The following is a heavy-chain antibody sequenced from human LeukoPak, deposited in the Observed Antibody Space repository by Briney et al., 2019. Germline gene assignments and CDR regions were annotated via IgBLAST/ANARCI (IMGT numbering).Heavy chain of an antibody. D-gene: IGHD6-19*01. CDR2: ISSSSSYI. CDR3: ARAAAGSSGWYYDY. CDR1: GFSVSNNY. V-gene: IGHV3-21*01. Sequence: PGGSLRLSCTASGFSVSNNYMYWVRQAPGKGFEWVSSISSSSSYIYYADSVKGRFTISRDNAKNSLYLQMNSLRAEDTAVYYCARAAAGSSGWYYDYWGQGTLVTVSS. J-gene: IGHJ4*02.